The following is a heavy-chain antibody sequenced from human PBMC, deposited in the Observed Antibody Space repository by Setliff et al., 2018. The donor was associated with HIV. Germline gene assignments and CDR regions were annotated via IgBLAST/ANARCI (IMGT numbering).Heavy chain of an antibody. V-gene: IGHV4-61*02. D-gene: IGHD3-16*01. CDR1: GGSISSGNYY. CDR2: IYINGST. CDR3: ARGGAVSADFDS. Sequence: SETLSLTCTVSGGSISSGNYYWSWIRQPAGKGLEWIGRIYINGSTTYSPSLKSRATISVDTSKNQFSLSLNSVTAADTAVYFCARGGAVSADFDSWGQGTLVTVSS. J-gene: IGHJ5*01.